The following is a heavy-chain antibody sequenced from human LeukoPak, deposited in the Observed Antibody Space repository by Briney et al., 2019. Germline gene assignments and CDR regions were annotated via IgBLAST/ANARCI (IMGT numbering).Heavy chain of an antibody. CDR1: GGSISSYY. V-gene: IGHV4-59*01. D-gene: IGHD6-19*01. CDR3: AGTDSSGWPHDAFDI. J-gene: IGHJ3*02. CDR2: IYYSGST. Sequence: SETLSLTCTVSGGSISSYYWSWIRQPPGKGLEWIGYIYYSGSTNYNPSLKSRVAISVDTSKNQFSLKLSSVTAADTAVYYCAGTDSSGWPHDAFDIWGQGTMVTVSS.